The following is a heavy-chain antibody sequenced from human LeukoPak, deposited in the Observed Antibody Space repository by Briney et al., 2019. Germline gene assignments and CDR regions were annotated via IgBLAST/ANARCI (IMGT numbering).Heavy chain of an antibody. CDR3: AKDKGYSSGWYLLDP. V-gene: IGHV3-23*01. CDR2: ISGSGDNT. D-gene: IGHD6-19*01. CDR1: GFTFSTYA. Sequence: PGGSLRLSCAASGFTFSTYAMNWVRQAPGKGLEWVSGISGSGDNTYHADSVKGRFSVSRDNSKNTLYLQMNDLRAEDTALYYCAKDKGYSSGWYLLDPWGQGTLVTVSS. J-gene: IGHJ5*02.